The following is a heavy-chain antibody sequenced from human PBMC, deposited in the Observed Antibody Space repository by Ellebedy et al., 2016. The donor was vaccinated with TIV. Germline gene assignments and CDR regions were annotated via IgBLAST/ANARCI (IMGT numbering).Heavy chain of an antibody. CDR2: IKQDGSEK. V-gene: IGHV3-7*03. Sequence: GGSLRLSCAASGFSFSNYWLTWVRQAPGKGLEWVANIKQDGSEKYYVDSVKGRFTISRDNAKNSLYLQMNSLRAEDTAVYYCARHTVTTFEFDYWGQGTLVTVSS. CDR3: ARHTVTTFEFDY. J-gene: IGHJ4*02. D-gene: IGHD4-17*01. CDR1: GFSFSNYW.